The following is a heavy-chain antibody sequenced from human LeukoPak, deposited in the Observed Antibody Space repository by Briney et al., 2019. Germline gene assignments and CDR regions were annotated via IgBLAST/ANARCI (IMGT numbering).Heavy chain of an antibody. D-gene: IGHD6-13*01. CDR3: AKDVFRYSSSWFENY. CDR2: ISSSGSTI. J-gene: IGHJ4*02. V-gene: IGHV3-48*03. CDR1: GFTFSSYE. Sequence: GGSLGLSCAASGFTFSSYEMSYISSSGSTIYYADSVKGRFTISRDNSRNTLFLQMNSLKAEDTAVYYCAKDVFRYSSSWFENYWGQGTLVTVSS.